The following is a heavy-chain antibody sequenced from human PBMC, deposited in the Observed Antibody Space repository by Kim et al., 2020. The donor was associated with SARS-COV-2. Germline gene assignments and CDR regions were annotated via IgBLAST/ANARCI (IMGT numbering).Heavy chain of an antibody. CDR3: ARVIGSGDPFFEY. CDR2: IYYSGST. J-gene: IGHJ4*02. D-gene: IGHD1-26*01. CDR1: GGSISSYY. Sequence: SETLSLTCTVSGGSISSYYWSWIRQPPGKGLEWIGYIYYSGSTNYNPSLKSRVTISVDTSKNQFSLKLSSVTAADTAVYYCARVIGSGDPFFEYWGQRALVTASS. V-gene: IGHV4-59*01.